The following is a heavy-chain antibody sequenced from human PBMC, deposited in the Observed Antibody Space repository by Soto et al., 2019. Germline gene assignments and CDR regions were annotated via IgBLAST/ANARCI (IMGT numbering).Heavy chain of an antibody. CDR1: GGSITSGGYY. V-gene: IGHV4-31*03. CDR2: IPYSGST. J-gene: IGHJ5*02. Sequence: SETLSLTCTVSGGSITSGGYYWTWIRQHPGKGLEFIGFIPYSGSTYHNPSLKSRVTISADTSKSQFSLELSSVTAADTAVYYCARGEVGTPNWFAPWGQGTLVTVSS. D-gene: IGHD5-12*01. CDR3: ARGEVGTPNWFAP.